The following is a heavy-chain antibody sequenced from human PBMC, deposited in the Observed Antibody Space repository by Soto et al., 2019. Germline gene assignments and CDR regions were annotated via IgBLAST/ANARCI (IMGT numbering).Heavy chain of an antibody. CDR1: GYTFSSFD. Sequence: ASVKVSCKASGYTFSSFDISWVRQAPGQGLEWMGWISAFNGNTKYAQKLQGRVTMTTDTSTSTAYMELGSLRSDDTAVYYCARGGKIVLVPAAGHYFHSYGRDVWG. CDR2: ISAFNGNT. J-gene: IGHJ6*02. D-gene: IGHD2-2*01. CDR3: ARGGKIVLVPAAGHYFHSYGRDV. V-gene: IGHV1-18*01.